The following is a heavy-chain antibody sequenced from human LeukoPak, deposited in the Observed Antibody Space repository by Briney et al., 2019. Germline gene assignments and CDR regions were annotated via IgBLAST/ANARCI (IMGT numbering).Heavy chain of an antibody. CDR2: INPDSGYK. Sequence: ASVTVSCKASGYTFIGYYIHWVRQAPGQGLEWMGRINPDSGYKNYAQKIQGRITLTADTSINTAFMELNGLRSDDTAVYYCARAGPGGDCRGYGCHHDNWYFDLWGRGTLVHVSS. CDR3: ARAGPGGDCRGYGCHHDNWYFDL. CDR1: GYTFIGYY. D-gene: IGHD2-21*01. V-gene: IGHV1-2*06. J-gene: IGHJ2*01.